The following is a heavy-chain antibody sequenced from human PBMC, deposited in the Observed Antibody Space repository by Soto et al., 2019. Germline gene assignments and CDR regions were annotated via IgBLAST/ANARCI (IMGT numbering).Heavy chain of an antibody. V-gene: IGHV3-33*01. CDR2: EWYVTSNK. J-gene: IGHJ4*02. CDR3: ARSDCSIMRCYGDYIVS. D-gene: IGHD2-2*01. Sequence: QVQLVESGGGVVQPGRSLRLSCATSGFTFSTYSMHWVRQAPGKGREWVADEWYVTSNKDFADSGKDRFTISTDNSQTRLYLQMNSLRVQETAVYCSARSDCSIMRCYGDYIVSRGQGTPGTVSS. CDR1: GFTFSTYS.